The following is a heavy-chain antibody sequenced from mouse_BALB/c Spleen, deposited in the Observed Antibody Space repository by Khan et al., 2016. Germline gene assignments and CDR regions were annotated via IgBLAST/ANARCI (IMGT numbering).Heavy chain of an antibody. Sequence: VRLQQSGTELVIPGAPVKLSCKASGYTFTSYWMSWVKQRPGRGLEWIGRIDPSDSETHYNQKFKDKATLTVDISSSTAYIQRSSLTSEDSAVYYCARRGYGTWFAYWGQGTLVTVSA. CDR3: ARRGYGTWFAY. CDR1: GYTFTSYW. CDR2: IDPSDSET. J-gene: IGHJ3*01. D-gene: IGHD1-1*01. V-gene: IGHV1-69*01.